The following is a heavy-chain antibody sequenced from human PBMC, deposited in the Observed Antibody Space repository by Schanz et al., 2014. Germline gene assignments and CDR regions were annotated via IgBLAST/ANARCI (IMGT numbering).Heavy chain of an antibody. D-gene: IGHD3-16*01. CDR3: AKDLYNYGIFDS. V-gene: IGHV3-23*01. Sequence: EVQLLESGGGLVQPGGSLRLSCVASGFTFFGSFAMSCVRQAPGKGLEWVSGMSGSGSTADYADSVKGRFTISRDNSRKTLYLQANSLRGDDTAVYYCAKDLYNYGIFDSWGQGTLVTVSS. J-gene: IGHJ5*01. CDR2: MSGSGSTA. CDR1: GFTFFGSFA.